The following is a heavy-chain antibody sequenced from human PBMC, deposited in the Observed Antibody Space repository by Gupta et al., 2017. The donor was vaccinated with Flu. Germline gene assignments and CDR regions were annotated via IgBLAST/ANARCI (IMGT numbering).Heavy chain of an antibody. V-gene: IGHV4-59*01. D-gene: IGHD3-10*01. CDR1: GGSISRYY. Sequence: QVQLQESGPGLVKPSETLSLTCTVSGGSISRYYWSWIRQPPGKGLEWIGYIYYSGSTNYNPSLKSRVTISVDTSKNQFSLKLSSVTAADTAVYYCARGPLKLLWFGELSQGWFDPWGQGTLVTVSS. CDR2: IYYSGST. J-gene: IGHJ5*02. CDR3: ARGPLKLLWFGELSQGWFDP.